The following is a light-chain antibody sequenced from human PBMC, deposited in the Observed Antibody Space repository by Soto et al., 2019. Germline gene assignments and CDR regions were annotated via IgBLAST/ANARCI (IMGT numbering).Light chain of an antibody. CDR1: SSDVGGYNY. Sequence: QSALTQPASVSGSPGQSITISCTGTSSDVGGYNYVSWYQHHAGKAPRLMIYASSNRPSGVSHRFSGSRSGNTASLTISGLQAEDEADYYCATWDGSLPGEVFGGGTKLTVL. CDR2: ASS. V-gene: IGLV2-14*01. CDR3: ATWDGSLPGEV. J-gene: IGLJ2*01.